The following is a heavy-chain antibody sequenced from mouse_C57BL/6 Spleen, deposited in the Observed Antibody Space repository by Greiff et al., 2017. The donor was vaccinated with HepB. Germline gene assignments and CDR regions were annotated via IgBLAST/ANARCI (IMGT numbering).Heavy chain of an antibody. D-gene: IGHD4-1*01. J-gene: IGHJ1*03. V-gene: IGHV1-64*01. CDR2: IHPNSGST. CDR3: ARSVLGRWYFDV. CDR1: GYTFTSYW. Sequence: QVQLQQPGAELVKPGASVKLSCKASGYTFTSYWMHWVKQRPGQGLEWIGMIHPNSGSTNYNEKFKSKATLTVDKSSSTAYMQLSSLTSEDSAVYYCARSVLGRWYFDVWDTGTTVTVSS.